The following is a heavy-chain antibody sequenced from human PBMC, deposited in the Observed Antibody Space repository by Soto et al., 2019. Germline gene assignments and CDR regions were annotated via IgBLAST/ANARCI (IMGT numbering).Heavy chain of an antibody. D-gene: IGHD6-6*01. J-gene: IGHJ4*02. Sequence: GGSLRLSCTASGFTFGDYAMSWFRQAPGKGLEWVGFIRSKAYGGTTEYAASVKGRFTISRDDSKSIAYLQMNSLKTEDTAVYYCTRGSRAARPRTFDYWGQGTLVTVSS. CDR1: GFTFGDYA. CDR3: TRGSRAARPRTFDY. V-gene: IGHV3-49*03. CDR2: IRSKAYGGTT.